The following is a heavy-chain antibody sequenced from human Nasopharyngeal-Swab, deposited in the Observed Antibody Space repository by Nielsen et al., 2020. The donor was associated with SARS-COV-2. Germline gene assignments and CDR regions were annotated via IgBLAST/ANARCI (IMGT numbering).Heavy chain of an antibody. CDR2: IRQDGGEI. CDR3: ASAIGALAAY. J-gene: IGHJ4*02. V-gene: IGHV3-7*01. Sequence: VRQAPGKGLEWVANIRQDGGEIYYVDSVKGRFTISRDNAKNSLYLQMNSLRAEDTAVYYCASAIGALAAYWGQGTLVTVSS. D-gene: IGHD2-15*01.